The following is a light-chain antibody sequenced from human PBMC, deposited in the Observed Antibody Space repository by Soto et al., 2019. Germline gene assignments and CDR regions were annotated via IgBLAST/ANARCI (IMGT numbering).Light chain of an antibody. CDR1: QSVSSTY. J-gene: IGKJ2*01. V-gene: IGKV3-20*01. Sequence: EIVLTQSPGTLSLSPGEGATLSCRANQSVSSTYLAWYQQKPGQAPRLLIYGASSRATGIPDRFSGSGSGTDFTLTISRLEPEDLAVYYCQQYGSSPLYTFGQGTKLEIK. CDR2: GAS. CDR3: QQYGSSPLYT.